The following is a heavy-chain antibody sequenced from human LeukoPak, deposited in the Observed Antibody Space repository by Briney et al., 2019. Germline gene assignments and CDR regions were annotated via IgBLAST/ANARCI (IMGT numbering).Heavy chain of an antibody. J-gene: IGHJ4*02. Sequence: GSLRLSCAASGFTFSSYSMNWVRQPPGKGLEWIGEINHSGSTNYNPSLKSRVTISVDTSKNQFSLKLSSVTAADTAVYYCARGLTNFWSGYFGYWGQGTLVTVSS. CDR2: INHSGST. V-gene: IGHV4-34*01. CDR1: GFTFSSYS. D-gene: IGHD3-3*01. CDR3: ARGLTNFWSGYFGY.